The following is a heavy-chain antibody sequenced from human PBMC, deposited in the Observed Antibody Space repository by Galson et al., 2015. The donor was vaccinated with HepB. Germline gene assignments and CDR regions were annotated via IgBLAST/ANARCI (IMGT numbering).Heavy chain of an antibody. Sequence: SLRLSCAVSGFTFSSYAMNWVRLAPGKGLDWVSAINAGGDYSIYAESVKGRFTVSRDNSKNTLYLQMNSLRAEDTAVYYCSKGGHDDYGGGWGQGTLVTVS. CDR3: SKGGHDDYGGG. CDR1: GFTFSSYA. D-gene: IGHD4-17*01. J-gene: IGHJ4*02. V-gene: IGHV3-23*01. CDR2: INAGGDYS.